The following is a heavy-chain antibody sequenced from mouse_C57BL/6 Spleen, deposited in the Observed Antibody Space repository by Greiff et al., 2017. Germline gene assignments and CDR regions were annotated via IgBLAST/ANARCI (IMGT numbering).Heavy chain of an antibody. J-gene: IGHJ3*01. CDR1: GYSFTDYN. Sequence: EVKVVESGPELVKPGASVKISCKASGYSFTDYNMNWVKQSNGKSLEWIGVINPNYGTTSYNQKFKGKATLTVDQSSSTAYMQLNSLTSEDSAVYYCARKGNSNYSFAYWGQGTLVTVSA. V-gene: IGHV1-39*01. CDR3: ARKGNSNYSFAY. D-gene: IGHD2-5*01. CDR2: INPNYGTT.